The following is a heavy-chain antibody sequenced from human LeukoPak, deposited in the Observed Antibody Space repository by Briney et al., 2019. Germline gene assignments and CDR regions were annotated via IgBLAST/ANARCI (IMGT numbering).Heavy chain of an antibody. Sequence: GGSLRLSCAVSGFPFNDYAMHWVRQGPGKGLEWVSSISWNSGFIAYADSVKGRFTISRDNAKNSLYLQMNSLRAEDTAVYYCAKGPVVTFDIWGQGTMVTISS. D-gene: IGHD2-15*01. CDR1: GFPFNDYA. V-gene: IGHV3-9*01. CDR3: AKGPVVTFDI. CDR2: ISWNSGFI. J-gene: IGHJ3*02.